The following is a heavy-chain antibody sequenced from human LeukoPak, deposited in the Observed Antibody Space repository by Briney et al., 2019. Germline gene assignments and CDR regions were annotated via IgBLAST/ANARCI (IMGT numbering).Heavy chain of an antibody. J-gene: IGHJ3*02. CDR2: ISYDGSNK. CDR3: ARGADYYDSSGRSVDDAFDI. D-gene: IGHD3-22*01. Sequence: PGGSLRLSCAASGFTFSSYAMHWVRQAPGKGLEWVAVISYDGSNKYYADSVKGRFTVSRDNSKNTLYLQMNSLRAGDTAVYYCARGADYYDSSGRSVDDAFDIWGQGTMVTVSS. CDR1: GFTFSSYA. V-gene: IGHV3-30*04.